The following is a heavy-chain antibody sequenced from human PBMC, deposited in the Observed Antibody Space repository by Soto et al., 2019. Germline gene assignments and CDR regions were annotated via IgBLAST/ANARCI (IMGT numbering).Heavy chain of an antibody. CDR3: ARLGGSYAVPHFDY. CDR1: GGSISSSY. Sequence: PSETLSLTCTVSGGSISSSYWSWIRQPPGKGLEWMGYIYYSGTTTNYNPSLKSRVTLSVDTSKNQFSLKLSSVTAADTAVYYCARLGGSYAVPHFDYWGQGTLVTVSS. J-gene: IGHJ4*02. CDR2: IYYSGTTT. D-gene: IGHD1-26*01. V-gene: IGHV4-59*08.